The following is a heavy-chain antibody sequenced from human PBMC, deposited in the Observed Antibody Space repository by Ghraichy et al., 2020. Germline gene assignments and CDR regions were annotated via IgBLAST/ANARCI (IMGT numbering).Heavy chain of an antibody. CDR2: ITGSGDTT. CDR1: GFTFSRNA. Sequence: GESLNISCAASGFTFSRNAMSWVRQVPGKGLEWVSAITGSGDTTYYADSVKGRFTISRDTSKNTLYLQMNSLTSDDTAVYYCAKDRSSGWYAFNPAGFDFWGQGTLGTVSS. J-gene: IGHJ4*02. CDR3: AKDRSSGWYAFNPAGFDF. D-gene: IGHD6-19*01. V-gene: IGHV3-23*01.